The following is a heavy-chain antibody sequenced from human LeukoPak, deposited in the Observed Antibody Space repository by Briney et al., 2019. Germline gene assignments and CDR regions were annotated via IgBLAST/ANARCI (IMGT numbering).Heavy chain of an antibody. D-gene: IGHD6-19*01. Sequence: GGSLRLSCAASGFTVSSNYMSWVRQAPGKGLEWVSVIYGGGSTYYADSVKGRFTISRDTPKNTQNLQMNSLRAEDTAVYYCASWPGGWYGEDSWGQGTLVTVSS. J-gene: IGHJ4*02. CDR2: IYGGGST. CDR1: GFTVSSNY. V-gene: IGHV3-53*01. CDR3: ASWPGGWYGEDS.